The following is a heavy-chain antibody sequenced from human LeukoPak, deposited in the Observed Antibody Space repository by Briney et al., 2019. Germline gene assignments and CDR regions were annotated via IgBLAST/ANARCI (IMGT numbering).Heavy chain of an antibody. CDR2: ISADNGNT. J-gene: IGHJ4*02. Sequence: ASVKVSCKASGYTFTSYGISWVRQAPGQGLEWMGWISADNGNTNYVQKFQGRVTMTTDTSTSTAYMELRGLRSDDTAVYYCARALYHTFDYWGQGTLVTVSS. V-gene: IGHV1-18*01. CDR1: GYTFTSYG. CDR3: ARALYHTFDY. D-gene: IGHD2-2*01.